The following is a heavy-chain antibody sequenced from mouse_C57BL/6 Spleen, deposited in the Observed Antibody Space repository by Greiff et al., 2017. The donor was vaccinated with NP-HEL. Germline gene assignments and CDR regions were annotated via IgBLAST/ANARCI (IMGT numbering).Heavy chain of an antibody. V-gene: IGHV1-82*01. J-gene: IGHJ4*01. CDR1: GYAFSSSW. Sequence: QVQLQQSGPELVKPGASVKISCKASGYAFSSSWMNWVKQRPGKGLEWIGRIYPGDGDTNYNGKFKGKATLTADKSSSTAYMQLSSLTSEDSAVYFCARSLDYGNYGYAMDYWGQGTSVTVSS. CDR3: ARSLDYGNYGYAMDY. D-gene: IGHD2-1*01. CDR2: IYPGDGDT.